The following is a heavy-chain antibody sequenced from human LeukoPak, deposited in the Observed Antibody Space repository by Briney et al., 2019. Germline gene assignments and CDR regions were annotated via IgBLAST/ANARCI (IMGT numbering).Heavy chain of an antibody. Sequence: KTSETLSLTCTVSGGSISSSSYYWGWIRQPPGKGLEWIGSIYYSGSTYYNPSLKSRVTISVDTSKNQFSLKLSSVTTADMAVYYCERQPSSWYWIFGYFDYWRQETLVTVSS. CDR3: ERQPSSWYWIFGYFDY. V-gene: IGHV4-39*01. D-gene: IGHD6-13*01. CDR2: IYYSGST. J-gene: IGHJ4*02. CDR1: GGSISSSSYY.